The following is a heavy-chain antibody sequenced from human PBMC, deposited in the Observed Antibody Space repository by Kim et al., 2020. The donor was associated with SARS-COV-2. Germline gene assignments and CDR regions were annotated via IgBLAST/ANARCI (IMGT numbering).Heavy chain of an antibody. J-gene: IGHJ4*02. D-gene: IGHD6-13*01. V-gene: IGHV4-4*07. Sequence: TDYNPSLKSRLTMSVDTSKNQFSLKLNSVTAADTAMYYCAREGRSSTPGYWGQGTLVTVSS. CDR2: T. CDR3: AREGRSSTPGY.